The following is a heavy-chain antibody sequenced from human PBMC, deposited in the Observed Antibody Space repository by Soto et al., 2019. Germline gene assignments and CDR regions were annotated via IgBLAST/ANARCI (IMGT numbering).Heavy chain of an antibody. Sequence: ASVKVSCKASGYTFTSYGISWVRQAPGQGLEWMGWISAYNGNTNYAQKLQGRVTMTTDTSTSTAYMELRSLRSDDTAVYYCARDLAKRDYGDYDYWGQVTLVTVSS. D-gene: IGHD4-17*01. CDR1: GYTFTSYG. V-gene: IGHV1-18*04. J-gene: IGHJ4*02. CDR2: ISAYNGNT. CDR3: ARDLAKRDYGDYDY.